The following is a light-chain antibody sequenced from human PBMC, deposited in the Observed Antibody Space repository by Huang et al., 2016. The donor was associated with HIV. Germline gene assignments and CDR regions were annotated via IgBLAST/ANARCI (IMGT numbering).Light chain of an antibody. V-gene: IGKV1-39*01. CDR3: QQSRSLPRT. CDR1: ENIVYS. CDR2: AAS. J-gene: IGKJ4*01. Sequence: DIQLTQSPSSLSASVGDGITITCRARENIVYSLSWFRQRPGRAPEALIYAASRLHAGVPSKFRATGSGTNFTLSSDGLGPEDFATYYCQQSRSLPRTYGGGTKVDI.